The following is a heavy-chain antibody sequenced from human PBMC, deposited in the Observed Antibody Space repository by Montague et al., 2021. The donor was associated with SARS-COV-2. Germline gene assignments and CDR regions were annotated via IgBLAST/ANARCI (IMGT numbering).Heavy chain of an antibody. J-gene: IGHJ2*01. CDR3: SRQTNWGSPGYIDL. CDR2: IYCSGNT. Sequence: SETLSLTCTVSGGSINSNCYYWGWIRQPPGKGLDWNGSIYCSGNTDSNLSLKGRVTISEDTYKNQLSLKLTSVTAADTSVFYCSRQTNWGSPGYIDLWGRGTLVTVSS. D-gene: IGHD7-27*01. CDR1: GGSINSNCYY. V-gene: IGHV4-39*01.